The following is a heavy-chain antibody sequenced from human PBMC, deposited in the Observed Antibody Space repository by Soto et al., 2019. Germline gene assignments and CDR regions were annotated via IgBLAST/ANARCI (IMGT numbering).Heavy chain of an antibody. CDR3: ARATSTNWFDP. CDR2: IYYGGSA. V-gene: IGHV4-39*01. Sequence: SETLSLTCTVSGGSISTNGDFWAWIRQPPGKGLEWIGTIYYGGSAYYNPSLKSRVNMSVATSKNQFSLKVNSVIAVDTALYYCARATSTNWFDPWGQGTLVTVSS. CDR1: GGSISTNGDF. J-gene: IGHJ5*02.